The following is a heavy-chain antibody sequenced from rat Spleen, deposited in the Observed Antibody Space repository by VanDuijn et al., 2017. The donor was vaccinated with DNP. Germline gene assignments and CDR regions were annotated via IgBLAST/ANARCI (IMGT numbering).Heavy chain of an antibody. CDR3: VREGTLMVVGFLDY. Sequence: QVQLKESGPGLVQPSQTLSLTCTVSGFSLTSYTVSWVRQPPGKGREWMGRIRANGVTDYHSALRSRLSISRDTSKGQVFLKMNSLQPEDKAIYFCVREGTLMVVGFLDYWGQGAMVTVSS. CDR2: IRANGVT. D-gene: IGHD1-12*02. J-gene: IGHJ2*01. CDR1: GFSLTSYT. V-gene: IGHV2-15*01.